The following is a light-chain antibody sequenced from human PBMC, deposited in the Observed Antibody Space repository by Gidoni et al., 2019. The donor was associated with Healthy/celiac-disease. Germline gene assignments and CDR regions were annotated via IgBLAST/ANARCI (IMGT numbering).Light chain of an antibody. Sequence: QSALTQPASVSGSPGQSLTISCTGTSSDVGGYNYVSWYQQHPGKAPKLMIYDVSNRPSGVSNRFSGSKSGNTASRTISGLQAEDEADYYCSSYTSSSTPVVFGGGTKLTVL. CDR3: SSYTSSSTPVV. V-gene: IGLV2-14*01. CDR2: DVS. J-gene: IGLJ2*01. CDR1: SSDVGGYNY.